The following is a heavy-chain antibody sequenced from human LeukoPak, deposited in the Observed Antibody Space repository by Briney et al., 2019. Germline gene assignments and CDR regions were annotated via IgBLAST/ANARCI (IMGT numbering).Heavy chain of an antibody. J-gene: IGHJ6*02. CDR1: GFTFSSYG. V-gene: IGHV3-30*02. Sequence: GGSLRLSCAASGFTFSSYGMHWVRQAPGKGLEWVAFIRYDGSNKYYADSVKGRFTISRDNSKNTLYLQMNSLRAEDTAVYYCAKDGPNSGGWYWGVYYYYGMDVWGQGTTVTVSS. CDR3: AKDGPNSGGWYWGVYYYYGMDV. CDR2: IRYDGSNK. D-gene: IGHD6-19*01.